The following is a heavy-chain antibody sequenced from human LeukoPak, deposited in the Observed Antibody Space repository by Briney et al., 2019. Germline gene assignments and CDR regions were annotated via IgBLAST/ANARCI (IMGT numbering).Heavy chain of an antibody. CDR3: ARDKGSMVRGVIYASFDP. CDR2: INPKSGVT. CDR1: GYTFTGYY. V-gene: IGHV1-2*06. Sequence: ASVKVSCKASGYTFTGYYMHWVRQAPGQGPEWMGRINPKSGVTNYAQKFQGRVSMTRDTSISTAYMELSRLRSDDTAVYYCARDKGSMVRGVIYASFDPWGQGTLVTVSS. D-gene: IGHD3-10*01. J-gene: IGHJ5*02.